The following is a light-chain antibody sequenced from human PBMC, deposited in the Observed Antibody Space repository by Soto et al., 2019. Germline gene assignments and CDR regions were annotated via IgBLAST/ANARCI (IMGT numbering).Light chain of an antibody. Sequence: EIVMTQSPATLSVSPGERATLSCRASESVSSNLAWYQQKPGQAPRLLISRASIRATGIPARFSGSGSGTEFTLTISSLHSEDFAVYYCQQYNNWSVFGGGTKVEIK. CDR1: ESVSSN. V-gene: IGKV3-15*01. J-gene: IGKJ4*01. CDR2: RAS. CDR3: QQYNNWSV.